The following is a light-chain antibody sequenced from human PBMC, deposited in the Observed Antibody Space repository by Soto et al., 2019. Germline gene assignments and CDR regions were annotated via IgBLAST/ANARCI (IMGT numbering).Light chain of an antibody. CDR3: QQYNWWPWT. CDR1: QSISSD. CDR2: GS. Sequence: EIVMTQSPATLSVSPGERATLSCRASQSISSDLAWYQQKPGQAPRLLIYGSTRATGIPARFSGSGSGTEFTLTISSLQSEDSALYYSQQYNWWPWTFGQGTKVEIK. V-gene: IGKV3-15*01. J-gene: IGKJ1*01.